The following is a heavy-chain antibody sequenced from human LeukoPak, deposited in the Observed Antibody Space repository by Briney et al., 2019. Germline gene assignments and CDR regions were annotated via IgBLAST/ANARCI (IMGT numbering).Heavy chain of an antibody. D-gene: IGHD1-1*01. J-gene: IGHJ4*02. Sequence: PGGSLRLSCAASGFTVSSNYMSWVRQAPGKGLEWVSLLYTGGITYYADSVKGRFTISRDDSKNTLYLQMNSLRAEDTAVYYCARGGVNYWNPRYWGQGTLVTVSS. CDR3: ARGGVNYWNPRY. CDR1: GFTVSSNY. V-gene: IGHV3-53*01. CDR2: LYTGGIT.